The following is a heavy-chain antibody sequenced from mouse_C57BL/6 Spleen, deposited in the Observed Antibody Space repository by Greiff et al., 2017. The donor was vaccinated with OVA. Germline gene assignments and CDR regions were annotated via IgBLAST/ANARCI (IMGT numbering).Heavy chain of an antibody. CDR3: ARDILRYPDY. Sequence: LQESGPGLVKPSQSLSLTCSVTGYSITSGYYWNWIRQFPGNKLEWMGYISYDGSNNYNPSLKNRISITRDTSKNQFFLKLNSVTTEDTATYYCARDILRYPDYWGQGTTLTVSS. J-gene: IGHJ2*01. V-gene: IGHV3-6*01. D-gene: IGHD1-1*01. CDR1: GYSITSGYY. CDR2: ISYDGSN.